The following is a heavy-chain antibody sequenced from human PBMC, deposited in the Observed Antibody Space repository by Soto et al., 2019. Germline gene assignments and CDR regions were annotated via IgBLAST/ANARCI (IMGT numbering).Heavy chain of an antibody. V-gene: IGHV6-1*01. Sequence: SQTLSLTCAISGDSVSSNSAAWNWISQSPSRGLEWLGRTYYRSKWYNDYAVSVKSRITINPDTSKNQFSLQLNSVTPEDTAVYYCARAATIFGVVTPPPFDYWGQGTLVTVSS. D-gene: IGHD3-3*01. CDR2: TYYRSKWYN. CDR1: GDSVSSNSAA. J-gene: IGHJ4*02. CDR3: ARAATIFGVVTPPPFDY.